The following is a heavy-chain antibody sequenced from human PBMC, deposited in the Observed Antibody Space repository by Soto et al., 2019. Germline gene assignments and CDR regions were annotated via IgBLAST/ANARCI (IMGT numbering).Heavy chain of an antibody. V-gene: IGHV3-48*03. J-gene: IGHJ4*02. CDR2: ISSSGSTI. D-gene: IGHD1-26*01. CDR3: ARLRGIVGATRDY. CDR1: GFTFSSYE. Sequence: EVQLVESGGGLVQPGGSLRLSCAASGFTFSSYEMNWVRQAPGKGLEWVSYISSSGSTIYYVDSVKGRFTISSDNAKNSLYLQMNTLRAEDTAVYYCARLRGIVGATRDYWGQGSLVTVSS.